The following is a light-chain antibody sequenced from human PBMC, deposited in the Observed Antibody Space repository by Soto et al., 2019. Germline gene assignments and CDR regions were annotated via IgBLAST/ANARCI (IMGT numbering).Light chain of an antibody. CDR1: SSDVGDYNY. CDR2: EVS. Sequence: QSVLTQPPSASGSPGQSVTISCTGTSSDVGDYNYVSWYQQHPGKAPKLMIYEVSKWPSGVPDRFSGSKSGNTASLTVSGLQAEDEADYYCSSYAGSNNWVFGGGTKVTVL. CDR3: SSYAGSNNWV. V-gene: IGLV2-8*01. J-gene: IGLJ3*02.